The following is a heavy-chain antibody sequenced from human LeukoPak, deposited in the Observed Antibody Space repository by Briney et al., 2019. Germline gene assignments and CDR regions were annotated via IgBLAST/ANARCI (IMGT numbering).Heavy chain of an antibody. D-gene: IGHD2-15*01. Sequence: GGSLRLSCAASGFAFSTYAMSWVRQAPGKALEWVSGISATGGSTYYADSVKGRFTISRDNSKNTLILQMSSLRVEDTAVYYCAKRHCRGGTCYSDSYYLDVWGKGTTVTVSS. CDR3: AKRHCRGGTCYSDSYYLDV. CDR2: ISATGGST. J-gene: IGHJ6*03. CDR1: GFAFSTYA. V-gene: IGHV3-23*01.